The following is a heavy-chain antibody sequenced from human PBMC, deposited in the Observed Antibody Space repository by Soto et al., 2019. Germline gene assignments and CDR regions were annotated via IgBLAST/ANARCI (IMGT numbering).Heavy chain of an antibody. D-gene: IGHD2-15*01. V-gene: IGHV1-69*02. CDR1: GGTFSSYT. J-gene: IGHJ6*03. Sequence: SVKVSCKASGGTFSSYTISWVRQAPGQGLEWMGRIIPILGIANYAQKFQGRVTITADKSTSTAYMELSSLRSEDTAVYYCARSYCSGGSCYSCRGYYYYMDVWGKGTTVTVSS. CDR2: IIPILGIA. CDR3: ARSYCSGGSCYSCRGYYYYMDV.